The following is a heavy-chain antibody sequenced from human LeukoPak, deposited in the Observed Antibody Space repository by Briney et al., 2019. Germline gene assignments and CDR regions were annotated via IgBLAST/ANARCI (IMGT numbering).Heavy chain of an antibody. D-gene: IGHD3-9*01. Sequence: GESLKISCAASGFTFSDYYMSWIRQAPGKGLEWLSHISEGGDTIFYADSVKGRFTISRDNLKNSLYLHMNSLRADDTGIYYCARDEVDILTGEGYLYYMDVWGKGTSVTVSS. CDR1: GFTFSDYY. CDR3: ARDEVDILTGEGYLYYMDV. V-gene: IGHV3-11*04. J-gene: IGHJ6*03. CDR2: ISEGGDTI.